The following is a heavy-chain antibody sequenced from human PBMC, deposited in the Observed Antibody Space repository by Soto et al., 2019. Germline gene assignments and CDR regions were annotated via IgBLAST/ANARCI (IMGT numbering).Heavy chain of an antibody. CDR1: GFTFSSYW. D-gene: IGHD3-3*01. V-gene: IGHV3-7*03. J-gene: IGHJ6*02. CDR2: IKQDGSEK. Sequence: PGGSLRLSCAASGFTFSSYWMSWVRQAPGKGLEWVANIKQDGSEKYYVDSVKGRFTISRDNAKNSLYLQMNSLRAEDTAVYYCARDRLRFLEWDTYYYYGMDVWGQGTTVTAP. CDR3: ARDRLRFLEWDTYYYYGMDV.